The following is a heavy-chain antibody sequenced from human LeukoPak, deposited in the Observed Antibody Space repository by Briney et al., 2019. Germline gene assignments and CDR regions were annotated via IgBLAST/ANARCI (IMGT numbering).Heavy chain of an antibody. CDR3: ARTGSGSYYWFWFDP. J-gene: IGHJ5*02. V-gene: IGHV3-7*01. CDR1: GFTFSNAW. Sequence: GGSLRLSCAASGFTFSNAWMSWVRQAPGKGLEWVANIKQDGSEKYYVDSVKGRFTISRDNAKNSLYLQMNSLRAEDTAVYYCARTGSGSYYWFWFDPWGQGTLVTASS. D-gene: IGHD1-26*01. CDR2: IKQDGSEK.